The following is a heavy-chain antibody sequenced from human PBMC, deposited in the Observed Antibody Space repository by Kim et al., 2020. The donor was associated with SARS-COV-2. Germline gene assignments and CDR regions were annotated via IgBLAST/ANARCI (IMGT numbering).Heavy chain of an antibody. CDR1: GFTFSSYG. Sequence: GGSLRLSCAASGFTFSSYGMHWVRQAPGKGLEWVAVISYDGSNKYYADSVKGRFTISRDNSKNTLYLQMNSLRAEDTAVYYCAKGRVIVVVPAALDVWG. CDR2: ISYDGSNK. CDR3: AKGRVIVVVPAALDV. V-gene: IGHV3-30*18. J-gene: IGHJ6*02. D-gene: IGHD2-2*01.